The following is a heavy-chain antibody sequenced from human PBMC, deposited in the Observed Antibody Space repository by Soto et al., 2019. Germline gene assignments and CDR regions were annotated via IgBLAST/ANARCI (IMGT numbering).Heavy chain of an antibody. D-gene: IGHD1-26*01. J-gene: IGHJ6*02. Sequence: QVKLLQSGAEVKKPGASVKVSCKASGYTFTEYGISWVRQAPGQGLEWMGWISGYNGKTNYTQKYQGRITMTIDTSTTTAYMELGSLTSDDTAVYYCAKNGQLPSYYYGMDVWGQGTTVTVSS. CDR1: GYTFTEYG. CDR3: AKNGQLPSYYYGMDV. CDR2: ISGYNGKT. V-gene: IGHV1-18*01.